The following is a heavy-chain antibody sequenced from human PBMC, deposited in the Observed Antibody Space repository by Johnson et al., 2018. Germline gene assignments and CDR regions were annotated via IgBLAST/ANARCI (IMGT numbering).Heavy chain of an antibody. V-gene: IGHV3-73*01. CDR1: GFTFSGST. J-gene: IGHJ6*02. Sequence: EVQLLESGGGLVQPGGSMKLSCAASGFTFSGSTIHWVRQASGIGLEWVGRMRSKANNYATAFAASRKGRVSMSRDDSKNTAYLQMNSLKTEDTAVYYCARGSNTGYYFGVDVWGQGTTVTVSS. D-gene: IGHD1/OR15-1a*01. CDR3: ARGSNTGYYFGVDV. CDR2: MRSKANNYAT.